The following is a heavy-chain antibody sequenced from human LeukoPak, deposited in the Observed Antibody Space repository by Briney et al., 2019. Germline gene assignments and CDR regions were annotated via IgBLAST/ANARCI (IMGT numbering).Heavy chain of an antibody. CDR3: ARVRCSGGSCYSVLHF. CDR2: ISHSGST. CDR1: AGSVTSSDW. D-gene: IGHD2-15*01. V-gene: IGHV4-4*02. J-gene: IGHJ4*02. Sequence: SETLSLTCTVSAGSVTSSDWWSWVRQPPGKGLEWIGEISHSGSTNYNPSLKSRLTISVDKSKNQFSLKLSSMTAADTAVYYCARVRCSGGSCYSVLHFWGQGTLVTVSS.